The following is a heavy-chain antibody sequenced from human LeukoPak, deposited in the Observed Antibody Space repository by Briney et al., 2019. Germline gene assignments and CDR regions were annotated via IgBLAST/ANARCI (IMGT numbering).Heavy chain of an antibody. J-gene: IGHJ4*02. Sequence: GGSLRLSCAASGFTFSSYSMNWVRQAPGKGLEWVSSISSSSSYIYYADSVKGRFTISRDNSKNTLYLQMNSLRAEDTAVYYCAKEGGKWLQFSYPFDYWGQGTLVTVSS. V-gene: IGHV3-21*04. D-gene: IGHD5-12*01. CDR3: AKEGGKWLQFSYPFDY. CDR2: ISSSSSYI. CDR1: GFTFSSYS.